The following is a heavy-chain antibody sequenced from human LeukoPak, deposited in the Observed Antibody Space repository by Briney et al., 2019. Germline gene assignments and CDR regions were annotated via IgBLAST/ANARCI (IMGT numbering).Heavy chain of an antibody. V-gene: IGHV1-18*01. D-gene: IGHD3-9*01. CDR1: GYTFTSYG. CDR3: AREGDYDILTGYPNWFDP. CDR2: ISAYNGNT. Sequence: ASVKLSCKASGYTFTSYGISWVRQAPGQGLEWMGWISAYNGNTNYAQKLQGRVTMTTDTSTSTAYMELRSLRSDDTAVYYCAREGDYDILTGYPNWFDPWGQGTLVTVSS. J-gene: IGHJ5*02.